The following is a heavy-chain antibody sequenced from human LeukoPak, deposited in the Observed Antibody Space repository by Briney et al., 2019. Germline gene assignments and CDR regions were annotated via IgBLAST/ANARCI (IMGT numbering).Heavy chain of an antibody. CDR2: ISYDGSNY. V-gene: IGHV3-30*03. D-gene: IGHD3-10*01. CDR3: ASAYYYGSGTYYTHFDY. J-gene: IGHJ4*02. CDR1: VFTFSNYG. Sequence: PGGSLRLSCAASVFTFSNYGMHWVRQAPGKGLEWVAVISYDGSNYYYADSVKGRFTISRDNSKNTLYLQMNSLRAEDTALYYCASAYYYGSGTYYTHFDYWGQGTLVTVSS.